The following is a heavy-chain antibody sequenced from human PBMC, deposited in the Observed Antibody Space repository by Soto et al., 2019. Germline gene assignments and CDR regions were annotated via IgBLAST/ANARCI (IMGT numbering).Heavy chain of an antibody. Sequence: ASVKVSCKASGYTFTSYGISWVRQAPGQGLEWMGWISAYNGNTNYAQKLQGRVTMTTDTSTSTAYMELRSLRSDDTAVYYCARGESSGYNYPYYFDYWGQRTLVTVSS. D-gene: IGHD3-22*01. J-gene: IGHJ4*02. CDR1: GYTFTSYG. CDR3: ARGESSGYNYPYYFDY. CDR2: ISAYNGNT. V-gene: IGHV1-18*04.